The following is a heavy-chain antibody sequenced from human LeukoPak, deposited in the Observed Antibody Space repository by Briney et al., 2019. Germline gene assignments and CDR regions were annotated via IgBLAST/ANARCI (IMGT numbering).Heavy chain of an antibody. V-gene: IGHV4-30-4*07. CDR1: GGSITSGDYS. Sequence: SETLSLTCAVSGGSITSGDYSWNWIRQPPGKGVEWIGYIYYTGSTYYNPSLKSRVTISVDTSKNQFSLKLSSVTAADTAVYYCARHVGFITMVRGVINNNWFDPWGQGTLVTVSS. CDR2: IYYTGST. CDR3: ARHVGFITMVRGVINNNWFDP. D-gene: IGHD3-10*01. J-gene: IGHJ5*02.